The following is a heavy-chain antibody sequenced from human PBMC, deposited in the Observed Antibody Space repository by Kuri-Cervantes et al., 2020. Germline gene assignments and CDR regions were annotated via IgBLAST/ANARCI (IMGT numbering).Heavy chain of an antibody. Sequence: GSLRLSCTVSGGSISSSSYYWGWIRQPPGKGLEWIGYIYYSGSTNYNPSLKSRVTISVDTSKNQFSLKLSSVTAADTAVYYCARDEGQQLVLDYWGQGIQVTVSS. V-gene: IGHV4-61*01. CDR3: ARDEGQQLVLDY. CDR2: IYYSGST. CDR1: GGSISSSSYY. J-gene: IGHJ4*02. D-gene: IGHD6-13*01.